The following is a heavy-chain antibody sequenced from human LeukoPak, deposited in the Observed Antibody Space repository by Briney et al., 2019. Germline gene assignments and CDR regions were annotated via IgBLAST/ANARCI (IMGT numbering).Heavy chain of an antibody. CDR1: GYTFTSYW. D-gene: IGHD5-24*01. CDR3: ARRTSTMGDY. J-gene: IGHJ4*02. V-gene: IGHV5-51*01. CDR2: IYPGDSDT. Sequence: GESLKISCKASGYTFTSYWIGWVRQMPGKGLEWMGIIYPGDSDTTYSPSFQGQVTISADNSISTAYLQWSSLKASDTAMYYCARRTSTMGDYWGQGTPVTVSS.